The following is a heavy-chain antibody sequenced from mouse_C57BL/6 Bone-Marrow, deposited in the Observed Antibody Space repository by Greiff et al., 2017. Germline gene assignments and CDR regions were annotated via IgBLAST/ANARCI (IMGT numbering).Heavy chain of an antibody. CDR2: ISDGGSYT. D-gene: IGHD2-2*01. CDR1: GFTFSSYA. Sequence: EVKLMESGGGLVKPGGSLKLSCAASGFTFSSYAMSWVRQTPEKRLEWVATISDGGSYTYYPDNVKGRFTISRDNAKNNLYLQMSHLKSEDTAMYYCASLYYGYDRYYFDYWGQGTTLTVSS. CDR3: ASLYYGYDRYYFDY. V-gene: IGHV5-4*03. J-gene: IGHJ2*01.